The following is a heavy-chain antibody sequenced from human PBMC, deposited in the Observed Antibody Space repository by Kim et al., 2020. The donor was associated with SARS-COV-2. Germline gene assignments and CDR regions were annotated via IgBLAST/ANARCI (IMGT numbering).Heavy chain of an antibody. D-gene: IGHD7-27*01. CDR2: IIKDGSAE. J-gene: IGHJ4*02. CDR3: ATDGDFGEVDY. Sequence: GGSLRLSCVASGFTFTNYWMAWVRQAPGKGLEWVAYIIKDGSAEKYGDSVKGRFTISRDNTKNSLYLQMNSLRAEDTAVYYCATDGDFGEVDYWWQGTL. CDR1: GFTFTNYW. V-gene: IGHV3-7*01.